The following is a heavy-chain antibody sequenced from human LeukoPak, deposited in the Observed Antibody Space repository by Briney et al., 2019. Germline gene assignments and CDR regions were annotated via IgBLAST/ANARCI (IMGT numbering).Heavy chain of an antibody. Sequence: SETLSLTCTVSGGSISSYYWSCIWHPPGKGLGWIGYIYYTVSANSNPPLNSRVTISLDTSKAQFSLKLSSVTAADTAVYYCAREGGDSGSYGVDDAFDIWGQGTMVTVSS. J-gene: IGHJ3*02. CDR1: GGSISSYY. D-gene: IGHD1-26*01. V-gene: IGHV4-59*01. CDR3: AREGGDSGSYGVDDAFDI. CDR2: IYYTVSA.